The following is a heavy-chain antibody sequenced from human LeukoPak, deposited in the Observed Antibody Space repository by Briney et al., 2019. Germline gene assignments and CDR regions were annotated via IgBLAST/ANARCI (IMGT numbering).Heavy chain of an antibody. J-gene: IGHJ4*02. D-gene: IGHD3-16*02. V-gene: IGHV1-18*01. CDR1: GYTFTSYG. CDR2: ISAYNGNT. Sequence: GASVKVSCKASGYTFTSYGISWVRQAPGQGLEWMGWISAYNGNTNYAQKLQGRVTMTTDTSTSTAYMGLRSLRSDDTAVYYCAREDYVWGSYRYFDYWGQGTLVTVSS. CDR3: AREDYVWGSYRYFDY.